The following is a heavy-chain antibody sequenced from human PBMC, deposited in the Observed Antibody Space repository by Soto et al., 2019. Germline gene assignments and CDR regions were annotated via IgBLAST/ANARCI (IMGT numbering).Heavy chain of an antibody. J-gene: IGHJ4*02. V-gene: IGHV3-21*06. Sequence: EVQLVESGGGLVKPGGSLRLSCAASGFTFTRYSMNWVRQAPGKGLELVSSISSTTNYIYYGDSMKGRFTISRDNAKNSLYVAINKPSADVSAGYCCARESEDLPSYFDYLGQGTLVTVSS. CDR2: ISSTTNYI. CDR1: GFTFTRYS. CDR3: ARESEDLPSYFDY.